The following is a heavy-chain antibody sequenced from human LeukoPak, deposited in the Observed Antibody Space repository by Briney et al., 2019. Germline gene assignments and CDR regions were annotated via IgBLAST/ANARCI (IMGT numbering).Heavy chain of an antibody. J-gene: IGHJ4*02. Sequence: GESLKISCKGSGYTFTSYWIAWVRQMPGKGLEWMVIIYPGDSDTRYSPSFQGQVTISADKSISTAYLQRSSLKASDTAMYYCARGRRYCSGGSCYPLDSWSQGTLVTVSP. CDR3: ARGRRYCSGGSCYPLDS. CDR1: GYTFTSYW. D-gene: IGHD2-15*01. CDR2: IYPGDSDT. V-gene: IGHV5-51*01.